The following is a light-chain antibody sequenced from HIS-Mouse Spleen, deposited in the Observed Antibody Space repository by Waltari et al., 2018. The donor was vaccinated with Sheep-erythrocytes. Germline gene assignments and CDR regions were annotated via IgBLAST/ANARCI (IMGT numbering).Light chain of an antibody. CDR3: QSYDSSLSGWV. Sequence: QSVLTQPPSVSGAPGQRVTISCTGSSSNIGAGYDVPWHQQLPGTAPKLLIYGHSNRPSGVPYRFSGSKSGTSASLAITGLQAEDEADYYCQSYDSSLSGWVFGGGTKLTVL. V-gene: IGLV1-40*01. J-gene: IGLJ3*02. CDR1: SSNIGAGYD. CDR2: GHS.